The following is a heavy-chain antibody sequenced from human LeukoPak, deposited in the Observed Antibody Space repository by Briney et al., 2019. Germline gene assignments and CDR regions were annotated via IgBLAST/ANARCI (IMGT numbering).Heavy chain of an antibody. CDR3: AKTYGDYGYYYYGMDV. CDR2: ISGSGGST. J-gene: IGHJ6*02. Sequence: PGGSLRLSCAASGFTFSSYAMSWVRQAPGKGLEWVSAISGSGGSTYYADSVKGRFTISRDNSKNTLYLQMNSLRAEDTAVYYCAKTYGDYGYYYYGMDVWGQGTTVTVSS. CDR1: GFTFSSYA. V-gene: IGHV3-23*01. D-gene: IGHD4-17*01.